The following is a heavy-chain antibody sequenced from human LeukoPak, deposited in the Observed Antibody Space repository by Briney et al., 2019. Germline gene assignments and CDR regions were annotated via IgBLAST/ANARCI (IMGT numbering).Heavy chain of an antibody. J-gene: IGHJ5*02. D-gene: IGHD2-15*01. V-gene: IGHV4-31*03. Sequence: SETLSLTCTVSGGSISSGGYYWSWIRQHPGKGLEWIGYIYYSGSTYYNPSLKSRVTISVDTSKNQFSLKLSSVTAADTAVYYCARGLVVRIDSNWFDPWGPGTLVTVSS. CDR2: IYYSGST. CDR3: ARGLVVRIDSNWFDP. CDR1: GGSISSGGYY.